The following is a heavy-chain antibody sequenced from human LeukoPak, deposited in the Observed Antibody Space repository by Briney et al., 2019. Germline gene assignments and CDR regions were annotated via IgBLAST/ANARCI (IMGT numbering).Heavy chain of an antibody. CDR3: VRESWPPGYKTRYYYYMDV. J-gene: IGHJ6*03. CDR2: IYYSGST. Sequence: PSETLPLTCTVSGGSISSYYWSWIPQPPGKGLEWIGYIYYSGSTNYNPSLKSRVTISVDTSKNQFSLKLSSVTAADTAVYYCVRESWPPGYKTRYYYYMDVWGKGTTVTVSS. D-gene: IGHD1-1*01. CDR1: GGSISSYY. V-gene: IGHV4-59*01.